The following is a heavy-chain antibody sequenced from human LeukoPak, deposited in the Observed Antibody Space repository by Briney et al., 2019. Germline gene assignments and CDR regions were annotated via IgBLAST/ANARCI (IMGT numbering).Heavy chain of an antibody. CDR1: GYTFTSYA. D-gene: IGHD3-22*01. V-gene: IGHV7-4-1*02. CDR2: INTNTGNP. CDR3: ARDPPFLGKDSSGYYSKAGWFDP. J-gene: IGHJ5*02. Sequence: GASVKVSCKASGYTFTSYAMNWVRQAPGQGLEWMGWINTNTGNPTYAQGFTGRFVFSLDTSVSTAYLQISSLKAEDTAVYYCARDPPFLGKDSSGYYSKAGWFDPWGQGTLVTVSS.